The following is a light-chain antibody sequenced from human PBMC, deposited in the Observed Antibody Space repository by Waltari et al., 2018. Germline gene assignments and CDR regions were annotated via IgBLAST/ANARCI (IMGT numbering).Light chain of an antibody. Sequence: DIQMTQSPSSLSASVGDRVTITCRASQTIGHLLNWYQQQTGRAPKLLIYAASTLQSGVPSRFSGTGSGTDFSLTISSLQPEDFATYYCQQSYSVPPVTFGGGTKVE. CDR2: AAS. J-gene: IGKJ4*01. CDR3: QQSYSVPPVT. CDR1: QTIGHL. V-gene: IGKV1-39*01.